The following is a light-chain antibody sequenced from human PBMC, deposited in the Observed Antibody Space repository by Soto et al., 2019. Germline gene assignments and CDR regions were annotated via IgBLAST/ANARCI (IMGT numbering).Light chain of an antibody. CDR2: GAS. J-gene: IGKJ5*01. V-gene: IGKV3-15*01. Sequence: EIVLTPSPGTLSLSPGEGATLSCRASESVASNYLAWYQQKPGQAPRLLFYGASTRATGIPARFSGSGSGTEFTLTISGLQSEDSAIYFCQQYNNWPFSFGQGTRLKIK. CDR1: ESVASNY. CDR3: QQYNNWPFS.